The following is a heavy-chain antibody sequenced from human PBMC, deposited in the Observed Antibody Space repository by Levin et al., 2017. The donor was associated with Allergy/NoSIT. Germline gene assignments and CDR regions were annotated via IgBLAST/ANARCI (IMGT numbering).Heavy chain of an antibody. CDR1: GFTFSSYG. CDR2: ISYDGSNK. V-gene: IGHV3-30*18. J-gene: IGHJ4*02. D-gene: IGHD4-17*01. Sequence: PGESLKISCAASGFTFSSYGMHWVRQAPGKGLEWVAVISYDGSNKYYADSVKGRFTISRDNSKNTLYLQMNSLRAEDTAVYYCAKDGYGDYVSSDYWGQGTLVTVSS. CDR3: AKDGYGDYVSSDY.